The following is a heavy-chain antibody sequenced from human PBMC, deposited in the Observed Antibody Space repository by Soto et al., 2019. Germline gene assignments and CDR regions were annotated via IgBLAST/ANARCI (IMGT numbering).Heavy chain of an antibody. J-gene: IGHJ6*03. D-gene: IGHD3-16*01. V-gene: IGHV3-9*01. CDR2: ITWHSGTI. Sequence: EVQLVESGGGLVQPGRSLRLACAASGFTFDQYTMHWVRQVPGKGLEWVSSITWHSGTIGYADSVKGRFTISRDNAKNSLYLQMNSLRGEDTALYYCAKEMITFGDFNYYYMDVWGNGTTVTVSS. CDR3: AKEMITFGDFNYYYMDV. CDR1: GFTFDQYT.